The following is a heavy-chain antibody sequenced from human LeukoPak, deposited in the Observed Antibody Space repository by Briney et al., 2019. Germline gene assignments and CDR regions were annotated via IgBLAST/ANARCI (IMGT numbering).Heavy chain of an antibody. Sequence: SVKVSCKASGCTFSSHIITWVRQAPGPGLQWVGVIIPLFGTSNYTQKSQGRRTMTTDDSTSTAYLELRDLRSEDTAVYYCARDQGIGNYYSLAYWGQGTLVTVSS. D-gene: IGHD4-11*01. J-gene: IGHJ4*02. CDR3: ARDQGIGNYYSLAY. CDR1: GCTFSSHI. V-gene: IGHV1-69*05. CDR2: IIPLFGTS.